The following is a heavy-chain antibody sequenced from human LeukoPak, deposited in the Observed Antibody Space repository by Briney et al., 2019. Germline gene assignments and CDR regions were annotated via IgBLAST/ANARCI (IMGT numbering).Heavy chain of an antibody. CDR1: EFTVYNSC. V-gene: IGHV3-53*05. D-gene: IGHD3-22*01. CDR2: IYSGGDT. J-gene: IGHJ4*02. Sequence: GGSLRLSCAVSEFTVYNSCMSWVRQAPGKGLEWVSIIYSGGDTFYVDSVKGRFTISRDNSKNTLYLQMNSLRAEDTAVYYCAKVLPDYYDSSGPGYYWGQGTLVTVSS. CDR3: AKVLPDYYDSSGPGYY.